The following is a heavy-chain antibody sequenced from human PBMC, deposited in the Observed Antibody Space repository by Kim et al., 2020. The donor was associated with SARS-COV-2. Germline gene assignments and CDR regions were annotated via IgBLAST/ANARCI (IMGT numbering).Heavy chain of an antibody. V-gene: IGHV3-23*01. CDR2: ISGSGGSK. CDR1: GFTFSSYA. CDR3: AKDSGNYGRMQDY. J-gene: IGHJ4*02. D-gene: IGHD1-7*01. Sequence: GGSLRLSCAASGFTFSSYAMSWVREAPGKGLEWVSAISGSGGSKYYADSVKGRFTISRDNSKNTLYLQMNSLRAEDTAVYYCAKDSGNYGRMQDYWGQGTLVTVSS.